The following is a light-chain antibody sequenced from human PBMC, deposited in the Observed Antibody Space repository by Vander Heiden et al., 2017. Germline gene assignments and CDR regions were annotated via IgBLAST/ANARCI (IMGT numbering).Light chain of an antibody. CDR1: GSNIGAGYD. CDR3: QSYDSSLSGWV. Sequence: QSVLTQPPSVSGAPGRRVTISCTGSGSNIGAGYDVHWYQQLPGTAPKLLIYGNSNRPSGVPDRFSGSKSGTSASLAITGLQAEDEADYYCQSYDSSLSGWVFGGGTKLTVL. J-gene: IGLJ3*02. V-gene: IGLV1-40*01. CDR2: GNS.